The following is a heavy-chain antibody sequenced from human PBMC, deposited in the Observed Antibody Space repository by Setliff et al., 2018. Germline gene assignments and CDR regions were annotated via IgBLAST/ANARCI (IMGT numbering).Heavy chain of an antibody. V-gene: IGHV1-2*02. CDR3: VRSGKFGMRFWFDQ. J-gene: IGHJ5*02. Sequence: ASVKVSCKASGNRFTDYFLHWVRQAPGQGLEWMGWINPTSGDTHSAQKFQGRVTMTRDTSINTAYMELSSLTSDDTAFFYCVRSGKFGMRFWFDQWGLGTLVTVSS. CDR1: GNRFTDYF. CDR2: INPTSGDT. D-gene: IGHD1-26*01.